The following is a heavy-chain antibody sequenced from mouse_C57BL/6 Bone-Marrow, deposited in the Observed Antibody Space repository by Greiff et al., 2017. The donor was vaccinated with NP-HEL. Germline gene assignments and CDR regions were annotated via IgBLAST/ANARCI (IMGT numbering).Heavy chain of an antibody. D-gene: IGHD2-3*01. CDR3: ADGYYAWFAY. J-gene: IGHJ3*01. V-gene: IGHV5-17*01. Sequence: EVQGVESGGGLVKPGGSLKLSCAASGFTFSDYGMHWVRQAPEKGLEWVAYISRGSSTIYYADTVKGRFTISRDNAKNTLFLQMTSLRSEDTAMYYCADGYYAWFAYWGQGTLVTVSA. CDR2: ISRGSSTI. CDR1: GFTFSDYG.